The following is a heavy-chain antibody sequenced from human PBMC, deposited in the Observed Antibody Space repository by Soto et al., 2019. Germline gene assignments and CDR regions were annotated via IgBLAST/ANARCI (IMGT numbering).Heavy chain of an antibody. CDR1: GYTFTSYY. D-gene: IGHD6-19*01. V-gene: IGHV1-46*01. Sequence: ASVKVSCSASGYTFTSYYMHWVRQAPGQGLEWMGIINPSGGSTSYAQKFQGRVTMTRDTSTSTVYMELSSLRSEDTAVYYCARDRTRAVAAYYFDYWGQGTLVTVSS. CDR3: ARDRTRAVAAYYFDY. J-gene: IGHJ4*02. CDR2: INPSGGST.